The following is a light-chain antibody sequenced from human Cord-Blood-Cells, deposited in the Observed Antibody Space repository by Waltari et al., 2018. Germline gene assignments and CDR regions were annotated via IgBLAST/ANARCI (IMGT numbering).Light chain of an antibody. CDR1: SSDVGGYNY. CDR2: DVS. Sequence: QSALTQPASVSGSPGQSITISCTGTSSDVGGYNYVSWYQKNPGKAPKLMIYDVSNRPSGVSNRFSGSKSGNTASLTISGLQAEDEADYYCSSYTSSSTLVVFGGGTKLTVL. V-gene: IGLV2-14*01. CDR3: SSYTSSSTLVV. J-gene: IGLJ2*01.